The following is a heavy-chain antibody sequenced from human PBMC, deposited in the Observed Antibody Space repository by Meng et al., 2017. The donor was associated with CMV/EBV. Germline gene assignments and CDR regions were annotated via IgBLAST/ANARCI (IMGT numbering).Heavy chain of an antibody. J-gene: IGHJ6*02. V-gene: IGHV3-21*01. CDR2: ISSSSSYI. CDR1: GFTFSSYS. D-gene: IGHD2/OR15-2a*01. Sequence: GESLKISCAASGFTFSSYSMNWVRQAPGKGLEWVSSISSSSSYIYYADSVKGRFTISRDNAKNLLYLQMNSLRAEDTAVYYCARDSLYGGYYYGMDVWGQGTTVTVSS. CDR3: ARDSLYGGYYYGMDV.